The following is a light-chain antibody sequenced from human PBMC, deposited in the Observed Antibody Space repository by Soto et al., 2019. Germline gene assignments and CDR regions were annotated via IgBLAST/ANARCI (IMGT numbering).Light chain of an antibody. J-gene: IGKJ4*01. CDR1: QDIKNY. CDR3: QHYDHLPPLS. CDR2: DAS. V-gene: IGKV1-33*01. Sequence: DIQMTQSPSSLSASVGDRVTITCQASQDIKNYLNWYQQKPGKAPSLLIYDASNLKAGVPSRFSGSGSGTDFTFTISSLQPEDVATYYCQHYDHLPPLSFGGGTKVEI.